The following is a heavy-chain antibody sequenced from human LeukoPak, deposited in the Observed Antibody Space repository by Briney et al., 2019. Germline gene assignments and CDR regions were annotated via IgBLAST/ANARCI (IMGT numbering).Heavy chain of an antibody. Sequence: GGTLRLSCAAAGVTFSIYGMTWVRQAPGKGLEWVSTISGSGFRTSYADSVKGRFTISRDNSKNTLYLQMNSLRAEDTAVYYCARVERGVAVAGILYYYYYYMDVWGKGTTVTVSS. V-gene: IGHV3-23*01. D-gene: IGHD6-19*01. J-gene: IGHJ6*03. CDR1: GVTFSIYG. CDR2: ISGSGFRT. CDR3: ARVERGVAVAGILYYYYYYMDV.